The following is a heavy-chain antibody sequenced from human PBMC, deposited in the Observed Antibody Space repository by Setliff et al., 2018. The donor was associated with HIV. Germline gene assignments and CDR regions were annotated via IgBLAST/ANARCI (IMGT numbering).Heavy chain of an antibody. CDR1: GGSITTYY. V-gene: IGHV4-59*01. CDR2: VYFSGST. D-gene: IGHD6-25*01. Sequence: SETLSLTCTVSGGSITTYYWSWVRQPPGKGLEWIGYVYFSGSTNYSPALKSRVTISIDTSKNQFSLKLSSVTAADTAVYYCATLPITAAAHFDHWGQGTLVTVSS. J-gene: IGHJ4*02. CDR3: ATLPITAAAHFDH.